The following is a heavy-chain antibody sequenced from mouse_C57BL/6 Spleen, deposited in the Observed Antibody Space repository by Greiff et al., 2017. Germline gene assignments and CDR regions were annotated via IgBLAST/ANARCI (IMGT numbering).Heavy chain of an antibody. J-gene: IGHJ3*01. CDR1: GFTFSDYG. Sequence: EVQRVESGGGLVKPGGSLKLSCAASGFTFSDYGLHWVRPAPEKRLEWVAYISSGSSTVYYADTVKGRFTISRGNAKNTLCLQMTSLRSEDTAMFDCARPGLRWGFAYWSQGTLVTVSA. CDR3: ARPGLRWGFAY. V-gene: IGHV5-17*01. CDR2: ISSGSSTV. D-gene: IGHD1-1*01.